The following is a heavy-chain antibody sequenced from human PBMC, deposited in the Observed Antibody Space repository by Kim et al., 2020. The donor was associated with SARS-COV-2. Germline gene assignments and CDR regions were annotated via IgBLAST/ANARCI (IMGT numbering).Heavy chain of an antibody. V-gene: IGHV1-2*02. CDR1: GYNFNDHY. CDR2: INPNGGET. J-gene: IGHJ4*02. CDR3: ARDSDPDY. Sequence: ASVKVSCKVSGYNFNDHYIHWVRQAPGQGLEWMGWINPNGGETKYAEKFHGKASMTRDMSTNTAYVELYSLSFDDMAVYYCARDSDPDYWGQGTLVTVSS.